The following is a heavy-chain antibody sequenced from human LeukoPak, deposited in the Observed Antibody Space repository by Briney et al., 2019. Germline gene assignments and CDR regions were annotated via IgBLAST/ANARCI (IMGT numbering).Heavy chain of an antibody. D-gene: IGHD6-6*01. CDR1: GYTFTGYY. Sequence: ASVKVSCKASGYTFTGYYMHWVRQAPGQGLEWMGWINPNSGGTNYAQKFQGRVTMTRDTSISTAYMELTRLRSDDTAVYYCARDVPAQQLVRGLNDDYWGQGTLATVSS. V-gene: IGHV1-2*02. CDR2: INPNSGGT. CDR3: ARDVPAQQLVRGLNDDY. J-gene: IGHJ4*02.